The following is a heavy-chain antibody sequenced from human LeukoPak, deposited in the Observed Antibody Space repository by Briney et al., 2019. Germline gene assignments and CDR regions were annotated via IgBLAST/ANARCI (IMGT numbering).Heavy chain of an antibody. Sequence: GASVKVSCKASGGTFSSYAISWVRQAPGQGLEWMGGIIPIFGTANYAQKFQGRVTITADESTSTAYMELSSLRSDDTAVYYCARIRGPANGIWVDPWGQGTLVTVSS. CDR3: ARIRGPANGIWVDP. J-gene: IGHJ5*02. CDR2: IIPIFGTA. V-gene: IGHV1-69*13. D-gene: IGHD2-8*01. CDR1: GGTFSSYA.